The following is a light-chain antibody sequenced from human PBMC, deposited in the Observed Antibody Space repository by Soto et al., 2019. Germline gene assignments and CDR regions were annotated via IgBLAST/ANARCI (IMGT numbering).Light chain of an antibody. Sequence: EIQITQSPSSLSASVGDRVTITCRASQSISSYLNWYQQKPGKAPKLLIYAASSLQSGVPSRFSGSGSGTDFTLTISSLQPEDFATYYCQQSYSTRWTFGQGTKVEIK. J-gene: IGKJ1*01. CDR1: QSISSY. CDR3: QQSYSTRWT. V-gene: IGKV1-39*01. CDR2: AAS.